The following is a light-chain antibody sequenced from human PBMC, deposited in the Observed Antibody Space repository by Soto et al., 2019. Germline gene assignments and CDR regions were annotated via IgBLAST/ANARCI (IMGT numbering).Light chain of an antibody. CDR2: LGS. CDR3: MKALQTPLT. Sequence: DVVMTQSPLSLPVTPGEPASISCRSSQSLLHSNGYNYLDWYLQKPGQSPQLLIYLGSNRCSGVHERCSGSGSGTDFTLKISRVEAEDVGVYYCMKALQTPLTLGGGTKVEIK. J-gene: IGKJ4*01. V-gene: IGKV2-28*01. CDR1: QSLLHSNGYNY.